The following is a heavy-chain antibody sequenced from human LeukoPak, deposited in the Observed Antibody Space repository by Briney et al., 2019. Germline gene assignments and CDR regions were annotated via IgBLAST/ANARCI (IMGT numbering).Heavy chain of an antibody. CDR2: IYYSGST. J-gene: IGHJ3*02. CDR1: GGSISSYY. CDR3: ARDVIVGGAFDI. V-gene: IGHV4-59*01. D-gene: IGHD2/OR15-2a*01. Sequence: SETLSLTCTVSGGSISSYYWSWIRQPPGKGLEWIGYIYYSGSTNYNPSLKSRVTIPVDTSKNQFSLKLSSVTAADTAVYYCARDVIVGGAFDIWGQGTMVTVSS.